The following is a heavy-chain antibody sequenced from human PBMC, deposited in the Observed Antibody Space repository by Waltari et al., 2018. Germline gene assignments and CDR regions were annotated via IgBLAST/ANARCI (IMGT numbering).Heavy chain of an antibody. CDR2: IYYSGST. CDR1: GGSISSYY. CDR3: ARSSGGITGTPGWFDP. D-gene: IGHD1-7*01. Sequence: QVQLQESGPGLVKPSETLSLTCTVSGGSISSYYWSWIRQPPGKGLEWIGYIYYSGSTNYNPSLTSRVTISVDTSKNQFSLKLSSVTAADTAVYYCARSSGGITGTPGWFDPWGQGTLVTVSS. V-gene: IGHV4-59*01. J-gene: IGHJ5*02.